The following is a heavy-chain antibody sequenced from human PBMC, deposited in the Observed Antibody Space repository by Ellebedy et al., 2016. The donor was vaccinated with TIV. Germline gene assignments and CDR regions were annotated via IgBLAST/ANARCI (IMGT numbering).Heavy chain of an antibody. CDR3: AKDSGRSGWYFDL. D-gene: IGHD3-10*01. V-gene: IGHV3-23*01. J-gene: IGHJ2*01. Sequence: GESLKISCAASGFTFSNNAMSWVRQAPGKGLEWVSAVSDSGGGTYYADSVKGRFTISRDNSKNTLNVQMNSLRVEDTAVYYCAKDSGRSGWYFDLWGRGTLVTVSS. CDR1: GFTFSNNA. CDR2: VSDSGGGT.